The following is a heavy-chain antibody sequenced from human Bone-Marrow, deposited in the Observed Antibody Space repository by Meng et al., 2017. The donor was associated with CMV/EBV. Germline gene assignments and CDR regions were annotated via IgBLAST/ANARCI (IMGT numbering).Heavy chain of an antibody. J-gene: IGHJ2*01. Sequence: VSGVSVSISSYYWSWVRQPPGKGLEWIGYIYYSGSTNYNPSLKSRVTISVDTSKNQFSLKLSSVTAADTAVYYCARSGAPGYWYFELWGRGTLVTVSS. D-gene: IGHD2-2*03. CDR2: IYYSGST. V-gene: IGHV4-61*01. CDR3: ARSGAPGYWYFEL. CDR1: GVSVSISSYY.